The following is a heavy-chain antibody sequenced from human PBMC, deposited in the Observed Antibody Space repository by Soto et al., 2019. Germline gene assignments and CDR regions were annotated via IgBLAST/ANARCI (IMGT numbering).Heavy chain of an antibody. Sequence: QVQLVESGGGVVQSGRSLRLSCAASGFTFSSYAMHWVRQAPGKGLEWVAVISYDGSNKYYADSVKGRFTISRDNSKNTLYLQMNSLRAEDTAVYYCARETAYYYYYYGMDVWGQGTTVTVSS. J-gene: IGHJ6*02. CDR2: ISYDGSNK. CDR3: ARETAYYYYYYGMDV. CDR1: GFTFSSYA. V-gene: IGHV3-30-3*01. D-gene: IGHD5-18*01.